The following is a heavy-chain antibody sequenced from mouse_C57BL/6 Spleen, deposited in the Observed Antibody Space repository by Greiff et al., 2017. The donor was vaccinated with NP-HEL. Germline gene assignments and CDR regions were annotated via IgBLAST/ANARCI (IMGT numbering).Heavy chain of an antibody. Sequence: VQLQQSGPELVKPGASVKLSCKASGYTFTSYDINWVKQRPGQGLEWIGWVYPRDGSAKYNEKFKGKATLTVDTSSSTAYMELHSLTSEDSAVYFCARATVVVPFDYWGQGTTLTVSS. CDR2: VYPRDGSA. D-gene: IGHD1-1*01. J-gene: IGHJ2*01. V-gene: IGHV1-85*01. CDR3: ARATVVVPFDY. CDR1: GYTFTSYD.